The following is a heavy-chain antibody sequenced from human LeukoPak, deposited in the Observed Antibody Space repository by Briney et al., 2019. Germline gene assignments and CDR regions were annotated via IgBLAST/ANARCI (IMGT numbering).Heavy chain of an antibody. CDR3: ASLGSSSWRPFYYMDV. Sequence: SVKVSCKASGGTFSSYAISWVRQAPGQGLEWMGGIIPIFGTANYAQKFQGRVTITTDESTSTAYMELSSLRSEDTAVYYCASLGSSSWRPFYYMDVWGKGTTVTVSS. V-gene: IGHV1-69*05. CDR1: GGTFSSYA. D-gene: IGHD6-13*01. CDR2: IIPIFGTA. J-gene: IGHJ6*03.